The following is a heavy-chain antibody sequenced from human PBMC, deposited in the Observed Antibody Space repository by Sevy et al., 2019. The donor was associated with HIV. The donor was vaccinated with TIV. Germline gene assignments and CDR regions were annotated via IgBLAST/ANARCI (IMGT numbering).Heavy chain of an antibody. CDR1: GDSVSSIRTS. CDR2: TYYRSKWYN. Sequence: SQTLSLTCAISGDSVSSIRTSWNWIRQSPSRGLEWLGRTYYRSKWYNDYATSVKSRITINADTSKNQVSLQLNSVTPEDTAVYYCAERTNDVFYYAMDVWGQGTTVTVSS. CDR3: AERTNDVFYYAMDV. V-gene: IGHV6-1*01. J-gene: IGHJ6*02.